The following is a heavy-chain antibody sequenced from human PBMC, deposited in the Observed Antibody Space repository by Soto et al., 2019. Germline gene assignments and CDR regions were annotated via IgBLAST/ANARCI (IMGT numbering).Heavy chain of an antibody. CDR2: IIPIFGTA. J-gene: IGHJ6*02. V-gene: IGHV1-69*13. CDR3: AISMLVAATTPKKNYYCGMDV. Sequence: SVKVSCKASGGTFSSYAISWVRQAPGQGLEWMGGIIPIFGTANYAQKFQGRVTITADESTSTAYMELSSLRSEDTAVYYCAISMLVAATTPKKNYYCGMDVWGQGTTVTGFS. CDR1: GGTFSSYA. D-gene: IGHD2-15*01.